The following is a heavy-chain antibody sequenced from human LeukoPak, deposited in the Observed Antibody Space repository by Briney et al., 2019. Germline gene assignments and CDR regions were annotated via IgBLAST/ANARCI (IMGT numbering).Heavy chain of an antibody. J-gene: IGHJ4*02. CDR2: IWYDGSNK. Sequence: GGSLRLSCAASGFTFSSYGMHWVRQAPGKGLEWLAVIWYDGSNKYYADSVKGRFTISRDNSKNTLYLQMNSLRAEDTAVFYCARGNDYAIDYWGQGTLVTLSS. D-gene: IGHD4-17*01. CDR1: GFTFSSYG. V-gene: IGHV3-33*01. CDR3: ARGNDYAIDY.